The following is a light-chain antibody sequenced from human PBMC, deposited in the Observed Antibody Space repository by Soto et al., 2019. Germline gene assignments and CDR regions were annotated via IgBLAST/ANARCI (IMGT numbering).Light chain of an antibody. Sequence: SYELTQPLSVSVALGQTARITCGGDNIGSEKVHWYQQKPGQAPVLVIYRDSNRPSGIPERFSGSNSGDTATLTISRAQAGDEADYYCQVWDSNTAIFGGGTKVTVL. CDR2: RDS. CDR1: NIGSEK. J-gene: IGLJ2*01. CDR3: QVWDSNTAI. V-gene: IGLV3-9*01.